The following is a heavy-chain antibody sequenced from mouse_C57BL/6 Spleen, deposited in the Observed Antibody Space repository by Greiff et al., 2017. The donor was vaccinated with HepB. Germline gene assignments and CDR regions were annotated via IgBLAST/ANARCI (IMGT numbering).Heavy chain of an antibody. CDR2: ISSGSSTI. CDR3: ARNYKDAMDY. CDR1: GFTFSDYG. J-gene: IGHJ4*01. V-gene: IGHV5-17*01. D-gene: IGHD2-12*01. Sequence: EVKLVESGGGLVKPGGSLKLSCAASGFTFSDYGMHWVRQAPEKGLEWVAYISSGSSTIYYADTVKGRFTISRDNAKNTLFLQMTSLRSEDTAMYYCARNYKDAMDYWGQGTSVPVSS.